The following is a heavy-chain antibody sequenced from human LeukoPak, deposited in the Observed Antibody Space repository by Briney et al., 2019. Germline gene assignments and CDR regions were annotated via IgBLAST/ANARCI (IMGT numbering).Heavy chain of an antibody. CDR2: VYTNGNT. J-gene: IGHJ4*02. D-gene: IGHD3-22*01. Sequence: SETLSLTCTVSGGSISSYYWSWIWPPAGKGLEWIGRVYTNGNTNYNPSFKSRVTMSVDTSKNQFSLKLSSVTAADTAVYCCARGDSSGSFDYWGQGTLVTVSS. CDR1: GGSISSYY. CDR3: ARGDSSGSFDY. V-gene: IGHV4-4*07.